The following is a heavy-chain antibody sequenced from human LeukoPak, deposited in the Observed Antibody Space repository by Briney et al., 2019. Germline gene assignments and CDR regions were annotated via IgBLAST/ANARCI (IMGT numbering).Heavy chain of an antibody. Sequence: SETLSLTCAVYGXSFSDHSWTWIRQPPGKGLEWIGEINHTGSTSYNPSLKSRVTISVDTSKNQFSLRLTSVTAADTAVYYCARGQWLDNSWGQGTLVTVSS. CDR1: GXSFSDHS. CDR2: INHTGST. D-gene: IGHD5-12*01. J-gene: IGHJ4*02. CDR3: ARGQWLDNS. V-gene: IGHV4-34*01.